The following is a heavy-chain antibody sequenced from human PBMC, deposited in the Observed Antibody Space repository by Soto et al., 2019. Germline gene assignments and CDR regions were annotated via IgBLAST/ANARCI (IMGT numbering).Heavy chain of an antibody. CDR2: INHSGST. CDR1: GGSFSGYY. V-gene: IGHV4-34*01. J-gene: IGHJ6*02. CDR3: ARAHGGDYYYYGMDV. Sequence: SETLSLTCAVYGGSFSGYYWSWIRQPPGKGLEWIGEINHSGSTNYNPSLKSRVTISVDTSKNQFSLKLSSVTAADTAVYYCARAHGGDYYYYGMDVWGQGTTVTVSS. D-gene: IGHD3-10*01.